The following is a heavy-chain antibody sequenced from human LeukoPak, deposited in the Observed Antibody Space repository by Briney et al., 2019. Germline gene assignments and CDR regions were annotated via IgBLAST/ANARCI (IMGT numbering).Heavy chain of an antibody. Sequence: GGSLRLSCAASGFTFSNYWMGWVRQAPGRGLEWVAKLNEDGSEKYYVDSVKGRFTISSDNGKNSLYLQINTLRAADTAVFYGARGGYYSAWAEDYWGQGTLVTVSS. CDR2: LNEDGSEK. V-gene: IGHV3-7*01. D-gene: IGHD4-11*01. CDR1: GFTFSNYW. J-gene: IGHJ4*02. CDR3: ARGGYYSAWAEDY.